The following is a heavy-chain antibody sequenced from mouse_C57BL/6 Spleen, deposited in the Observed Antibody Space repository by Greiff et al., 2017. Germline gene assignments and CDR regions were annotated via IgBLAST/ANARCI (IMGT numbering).Heavy chain of an antibody. D-gene: IGHD3-2*02. V-gene: IGHV7-3*01. J-gene: IGHJ4*01. CDR1: GFTFTDYY. CDR2: IRNKANGYTT. Sequence: DVKLQESGGGLVQPGGSLSLSCAASGFTFTDYYMSWVRQPPGKALEWLGFIRNKANGYTTEYSASVKGRLTISRDNSQSILYLQMNALRAEDSATYYWARYQGYYYAMDYWGQGTSVTVSS. CDR3: ARYQGYYYAMDY.